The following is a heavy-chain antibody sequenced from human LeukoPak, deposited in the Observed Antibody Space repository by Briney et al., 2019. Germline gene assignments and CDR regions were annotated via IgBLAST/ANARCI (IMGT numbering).Heavy chain of an antibody. D-gene: IGHD4-17*01. CDR2: TYSGGST. CDR1: GFTFSSYE. CDR3: ARLGNYGTTFDY. J-gene: IGHJ4*02. V-gene: IGHV3-53*01. Sequence: GGSLRLSCAASGFTFSSYEMSWVRQAPGKALEWVSVTYSGGSTYYADSVKGRFTISRDNSSNTLYLQMNSLRAEDTAVYYCARLGNYGTTFDYWGQGTLVTVSS.